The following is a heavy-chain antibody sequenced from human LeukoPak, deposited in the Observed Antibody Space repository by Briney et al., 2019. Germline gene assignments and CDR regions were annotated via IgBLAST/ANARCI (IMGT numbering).Heavy chain of an antibody. V-gene: IGHV3-30*03. CDR2: ISYDGSNK. CDR3: ARGRTYGMDV. J-gene: IGHJ6*02. CDR1: GFTFSSYG. Sequence: PGRSLRLSCAASGFTFSSYGMHWVRQAPGKGLEWVAVISYDGSNKYYADSVKGRFTISRDNSKNTLYLQMNSLRAEDTAVYYCARGRTYGMDVWGQGTTVTVSS.